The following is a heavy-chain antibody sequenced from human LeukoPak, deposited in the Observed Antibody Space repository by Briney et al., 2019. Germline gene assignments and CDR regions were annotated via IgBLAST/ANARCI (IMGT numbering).Heavy chain of an antibody. D-gene: IGHD1-20*01. J-gene: IGHJ4*02. Sequence: SETLSLTCTVSGGSISSYYWSWIRQPPGKGLEWIGYIYYSGSTNYNPSLKSRVTISVDTSKNQLSLKLSSVTAADTAVYYCASYNWKGFDYWGPGTLVTVSS. CDR2: IYYSGST. CDR1: GGSISSYY. CDR3: ASYNWKGFDY. V-gene: IGHV4-59*01.